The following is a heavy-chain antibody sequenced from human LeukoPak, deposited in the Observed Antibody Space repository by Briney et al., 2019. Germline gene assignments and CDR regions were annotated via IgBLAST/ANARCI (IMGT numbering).Heavy chain of an antibody. D-gene: IGHD3-22*01. CDR1: GGSISSGDYY. V-gene: IGHV4-30-4*01. J-gene: IGHJ4*02. Sequence: KPSETLSLTCTVSGGSISSGDYYWSWIRQPPGKGLEWIGYIYYSGSTYYNPSLKSRVTISVDTSKNQFSLKLSSVTAADTAVYYCARSHYDSSGYYYQNNPFDYWGQGTLVTVSS. CDR3: ARSHYDSSGYYYQNNPFDY. CDR2: IYYSGST.